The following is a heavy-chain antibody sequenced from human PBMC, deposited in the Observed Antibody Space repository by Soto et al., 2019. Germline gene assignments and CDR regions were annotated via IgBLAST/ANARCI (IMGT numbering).Heavy chain of an antibody. CDR1: GSSISSSSYY. D-gene: IGHD7-27*01. CDR2: IYYSGST. Sequence: SETLSLTCTVSGSSISSSSYYWGWIRQPPGKGLEWIGSIYYSGSTYYNPSLKSRVTISVDTSKNQLSLTLSSVSAADTAVYYCARGPSGDKVDSWGQGTLVTVS. V-gene: IGHV4-39*01. CDR3: ARGPSGDKVDS. J-gene: IGHJ4*02.